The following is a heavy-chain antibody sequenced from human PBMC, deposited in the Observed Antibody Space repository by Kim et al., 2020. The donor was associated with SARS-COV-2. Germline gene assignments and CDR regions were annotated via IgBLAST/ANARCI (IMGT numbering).Heavy chain of an antibody. Sequence: SETLSLTCAVYSGSFSGNWWSWVRQPPGKGLQWIGEIDYSGSTNHNPSLKSRVTITIDTSKKQFSLKLNSVIAADTAVYYCARSSGYYALDSWCQGTLVTASS. D-gene: IGHD3-9*01. CDR3: ARSSGYYALDS. CDR2: IDYSGST. V-gene: IGHV4-34*01. J-gene: IGHJ4*02. CDR1: SGSFSGNW.